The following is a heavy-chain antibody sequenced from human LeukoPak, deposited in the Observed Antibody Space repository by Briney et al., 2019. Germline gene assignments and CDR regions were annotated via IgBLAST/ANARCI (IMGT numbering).Heavy chain of an antibody. J-gene: IGHJ4*02. Sequence: SETLSLTCAVYGASFSGYYWSWIRQPPGKGLEWIGEINHSGSTNYNPSLKSRVTISVDTSKNQFSLKLTSVTAEDTAVYYCAREGFDYWGQGTLVTVSS. CDR2: INHSGST. CDR1: GASFSGYY. V-gene: IGHV4-34*01. CDR3: AREGFDY.